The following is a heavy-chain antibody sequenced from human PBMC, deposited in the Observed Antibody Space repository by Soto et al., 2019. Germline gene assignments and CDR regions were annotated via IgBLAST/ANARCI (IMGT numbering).Heavy chain of an antibody. CDR3: APRKPRWWLDP. D-gene: IGHD2-15*01. CDR2: IYHNGRT. CDR1: GYSISSGNY. V-gene: IGHV4-38-2*01. J-gene: IGHJ5*02. Sequence: SETLSLTCAVSGYSISSGNYWGWIRQPPGKGLERIGSIYHNGRTHYSPSLKSRVTISVDTSKNQFSLRLTSVTAADTAFYYCAPRKPRWWLDPWCQGTLVTVSS.